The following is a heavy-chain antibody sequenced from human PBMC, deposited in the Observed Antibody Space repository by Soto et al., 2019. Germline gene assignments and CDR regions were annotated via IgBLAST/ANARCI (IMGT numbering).Heavy chain of an antibody. J-gene: IGHJ4*02. V-gene: IGHV3-48*04. D-gene: IGHD4-17*01. Sequence: GGSLRLSCAASGFTFSSYSMNWVRQAPGKGLEWVSYISSSSTTMYYADSVKGRFTISRDNAKNSLYLQMNSLRAEDTAVYYCARGGPDIGTVTYDWGQGTLVTVSS. CDR1: GFTFSSYS. CDR3: ARGGPDIGTVTYD. CDR2: ISSSSTTM.